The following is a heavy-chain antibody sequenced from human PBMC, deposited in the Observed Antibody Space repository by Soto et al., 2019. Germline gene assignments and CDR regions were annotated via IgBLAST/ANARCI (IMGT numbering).Heavy chain of an antibody. CDR1: GGSISSYY. CDR3: ARRYGSCFDY. V-gene: IGHV4-59*08. D-gene: IGHD5-18*01. Sequence: QVQLQESGPGLVKPSETLSLTCTVSGGSISSYYWSWIRQPPGKGLEWIGYIYYSGSTNYNPSLKSRVPLSVDTSNNQFPLKLSSVTAADTAVYYCARRYGSCFDYWGQGTLVTVSS. J-gene: IGHJ4*02. CDR2: IYYSGST.